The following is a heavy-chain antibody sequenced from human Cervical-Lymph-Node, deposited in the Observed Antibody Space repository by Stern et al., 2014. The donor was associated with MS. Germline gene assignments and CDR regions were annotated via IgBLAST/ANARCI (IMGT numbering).Heavy chain of an antibody. V-gene: IGHV4-31*03. CDR2: IYSSGNT. CDR1: GGSISSGAYY. J-gene: IGHJ5*02. CDR3: ARTVTSGRVRWFDP. D-gene: IGHD3-10*01. Sequence: QVQLQESGPGLVKPSQTLSLTCSVSGGSISSGAYYWTWLRQHPEKGLEWIGYIYSSGNTYYNPSFKSRVTISSDMSKNQFSLNLSSVTAADSAIFYCARTVTSGRVRWFDPWGQGTLVTVSS.